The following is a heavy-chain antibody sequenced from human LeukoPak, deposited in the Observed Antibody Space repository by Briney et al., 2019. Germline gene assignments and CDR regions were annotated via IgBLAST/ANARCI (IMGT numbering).Heavy chain of an antibody. Sequence: PGGSLRLSCAASGFTFSSYWMSWVRQSPGKGLEWVANIKPDGSEKYFMDSVKGRFTISRDNAKNALYLEMNSLRAEDTAEDFCARERMYSGSGSTYPYYDYWGQGTLVTVSS. CDR1: GFTFSSYW. CDR2: IKPDGSEK. D-gene: IGHD3-10*01. CDR3: ARERMYSGSGSTYPYYDY. V-gene: IGHV3-7*01. J-gene: IGHJ4*02.